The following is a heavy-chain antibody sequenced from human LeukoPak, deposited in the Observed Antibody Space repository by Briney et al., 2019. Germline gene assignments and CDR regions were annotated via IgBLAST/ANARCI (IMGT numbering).Heavy chain of an antibody. Sequence: SVKVSCKASGGTFSSYAISWVRQAPGQGLEWMGRIIPILGIANYAQKFQGRVTITADKSTSTAYMELSSLRAEDTALYYCAKATQQPFFDYWGQGTLVTVSS. V-gene: IGHV1-69*04. CDR1: GGTFSSYA. J-gene: IGHJ4*02. CDR3: AKATQQPFFDY. CDR2: IIPILGIA. D-gene: IGHD6-13*01.